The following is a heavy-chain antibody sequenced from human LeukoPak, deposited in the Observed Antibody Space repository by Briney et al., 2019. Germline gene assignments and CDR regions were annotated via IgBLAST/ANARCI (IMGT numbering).Heavy chain of an antibody. Sequence: ASVKVSCNASGYTFTSYGFSWVRQAPGQGLEWLAWISPYNGATNHARKLQGRVTVTTDTSTRIAYMELRSLRSDDTAVYYCARVNIVVVPAAPPGDGDYYGMDVWGQGTTVTVSS. D-gene: IGHD2-2*01. CDR3: ARVNIVVVPAAPPGDGDYYGMDV. V-gene: IGHV1-18*01. CDR1: GYTFTSYG. J-gene: IGHJ6*02. CDR2: ISPYNGAT.